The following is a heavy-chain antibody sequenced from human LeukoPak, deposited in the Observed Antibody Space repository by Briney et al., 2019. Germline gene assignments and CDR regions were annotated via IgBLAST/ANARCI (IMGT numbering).Heavy chain of an antibody. Sequence: SETLSLTCSVSGGSISRYYWSWIRQPPGKGLEWIGYIYTSGSTNYNPSLKSRVTISVDTSKNQFSLKLSSVTAADTAVYYCARHATGRAIDYWGQGTLVTVSS. V-gene: IGHV4-4*09. CDR3: ARHATGRAIDY. CDR2: IYTSGST. D-gene: IGHD1-1*01. CDR1: GGSISRYY. J-gene: IGHJ4*02.